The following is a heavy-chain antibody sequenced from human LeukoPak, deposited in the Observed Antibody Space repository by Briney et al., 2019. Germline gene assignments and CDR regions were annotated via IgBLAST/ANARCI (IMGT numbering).Heavy chain of an antibody. CDR3: AKDGHYYYYYMDV. CDR2: IRYDGSKK. J-gene: IGHJ6*03. V-gene: IGHV3-30*02. D-gene: IGHD3/OR15-3a*01. CDR1: GFTFSSHG. Sequence: GGSLRLSCVASGFTFSSHGMHWVRQAPGKGLEWEAFIRYDGSKKYYADSVKGRFTISRDNSENTLYLQMNSLRAEDTAVYYCAKDGHYYYYYMDVWGKGTTVTVSS.